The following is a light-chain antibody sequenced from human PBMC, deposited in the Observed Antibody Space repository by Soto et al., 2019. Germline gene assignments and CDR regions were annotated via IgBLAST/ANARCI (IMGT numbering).Light chain of an antibody. V-gene: IGKV3-11*01. J-gene: IGKJ5*01. Sequence: EIVLTQSPATLSLSPGERATLSCRASQTVNSHFAWYQQKPGQAPRLLIYDASYRAAGIPARFSGSGSGTDLTLTVSSLEAEDFALYYCPQRSNWPPTFGQGTRLEI. CDR2: DAS. CDR3: PQRSNWPPT. CDR1: QTVNSH.